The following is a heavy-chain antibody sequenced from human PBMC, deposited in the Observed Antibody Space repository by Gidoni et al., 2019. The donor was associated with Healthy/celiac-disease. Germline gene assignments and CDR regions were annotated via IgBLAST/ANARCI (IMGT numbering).Heavy chain of an antibody. Sequence: KFQGRVTITRDTSASTAYMELSSLRSEDTAVYYCARDRGGLRDSKYYFDYWGQGTLVTVSS. J-gene: IGHJ4*02. D-gene: IGHD4-17*01. V-gene: IGHV1-3*01. CDR3: ARDRGGLRDSKYYFDY.